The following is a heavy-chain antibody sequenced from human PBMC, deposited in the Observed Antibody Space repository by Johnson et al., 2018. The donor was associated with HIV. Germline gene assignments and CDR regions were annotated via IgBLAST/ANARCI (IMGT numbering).Heavy chain of an antibody. Sequence: MLLVESGGGLVQPGGSLRLSCAASGFTFSSYWMSWVRQAPGTGLEWVANIKQDGSEKYYVDSVKGRFTISRDNAKNSLYLQMNSLRDDDTALDYCARMTTTVSHHDGFDRWGQGTMVTVSS. V-gene: IGHV3-7*03. CDR1: GFTFSSYW. D-gene: IGHD4-17*01. J-gene: IGHJ3*02. CDR2: IKQDGSEK. CDR3: ARMTTTVSHHDGFDR.